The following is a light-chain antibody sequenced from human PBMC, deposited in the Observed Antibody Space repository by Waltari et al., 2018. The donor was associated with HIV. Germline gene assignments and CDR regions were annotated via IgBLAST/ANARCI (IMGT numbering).Light chain of an antibody. V-gene: IGKV1-9*01. Sequence: DIQLTQCPSFLSASVGDRVPIPCRAGQGISTYLAWYQQKPGKAPKLLIYAASTLQSGVPSRFSGSGSGTEFTLTISSLQPEDFATYYCQQVNTAFTFGPGTKVEIK. CDR3: QQVNTAFT. CDR2: AAS. J-gene: IGKJ3*01. CDR1: QGISTY.